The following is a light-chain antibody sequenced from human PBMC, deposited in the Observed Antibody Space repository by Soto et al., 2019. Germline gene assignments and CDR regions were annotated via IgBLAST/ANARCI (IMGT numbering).Light chain of an antibody. CDR1: QIVSSY. CDR3: QQRTAWPLT. CDR2: DAS. J-gene: IGKJ4*01. Sequence: EIVLTQSPATLSLSPGERATVSCRASQIVSSYLAWYQQKPGQAPRLVIYDASNMATGIPARFSGSGSGTDFTLTISSLEPEDFAVYYCQQRTAWPLTFGGGTKVEIK. V-gene: IGKV3-11*01.